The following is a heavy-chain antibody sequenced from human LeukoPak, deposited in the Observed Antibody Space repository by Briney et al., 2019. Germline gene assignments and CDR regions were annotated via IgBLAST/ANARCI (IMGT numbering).Heavy chain of an antibody. Sequence: GESLKISGKGSGYSFTSYWIGWVRQMPGKGLEWMGIIYPGDSDTRYSPSFQGQVTISADKSISTAYLQWSSLKASDTAMYYCARRGSYCSTTSCCGGGDAFDIWGQGTMVTVSS. CDR3: ARRGSYCSTTSCCGGGDAFDI. CDR1: GYSFTSYW. J-gene: IGHJ3*02. D-gene: IGHD2-2*01. V-gene: IGHV5-51*01. CDR2: IYPGDSDT.